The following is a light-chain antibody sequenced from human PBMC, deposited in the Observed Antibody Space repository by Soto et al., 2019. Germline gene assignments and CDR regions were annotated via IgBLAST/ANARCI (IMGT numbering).Light chain of an antibody. V-gene: IGLV1-36*01. CDR1: RSNIGDNA. CDR3: AAWDDSLNGVV. J-gene: IGLJ2*01. Sequence: QSVLTQPPSVSEAPRQRVTISCSGSRSNIGDNAVSWYQHLPGKAPKLLIYYDDLLPSGVSDRFSGSKSGTSASLAISGLQSEDEADYYCAAWDDSLNGVVFGGGTQLTVL. CDR2: YDD.